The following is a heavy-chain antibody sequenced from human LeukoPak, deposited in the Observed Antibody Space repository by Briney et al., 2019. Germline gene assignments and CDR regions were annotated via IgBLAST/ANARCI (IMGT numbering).Heavy chain of an antibody. Sequence: GGSLRLSCAASGFIFSSYEMNWVRQAPGKGLEWVSYISSSVSTIFYADSVKGRFTISRDNAKNSLYLQMNSLRADDTAVYYCAKDLGRYRNNFFDYWGQGNLVTVSS. D-gene: IGHD1-26*01. CDR1: GFIFSSYE. CDR2: ISSSVSTI. J-gene: IGHJ4*02. V-gene: IGHV3-48*03. CDR3: AKDLGRYRNNFFDY.